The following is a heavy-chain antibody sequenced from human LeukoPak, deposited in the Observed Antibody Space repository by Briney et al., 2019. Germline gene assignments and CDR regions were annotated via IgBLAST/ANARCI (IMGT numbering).Heavy chain of an antibody. J-gene: IGHJ4*02. D-gene: IGHD6-19*01. Sequence: PGGSLRLSCAASGFTFDDYAMHWVRQAPGKGLEWVSGISWNSGSIGYADSVKGRFTISRDNAKNSLYLQMNSLRAEDTAVYYCARDNRYSSGWRPVYYFDYWGQGTLVTVSS. V-gene: IGHV3-9*01. CDR1: GFTFDDYA. CDR2: ISWNSGSI. CDR3: ARDNRYSSGWRPVYYFDY.